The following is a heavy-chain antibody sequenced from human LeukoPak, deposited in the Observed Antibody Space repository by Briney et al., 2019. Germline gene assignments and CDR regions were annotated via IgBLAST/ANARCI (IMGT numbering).Heavy chain of an antibody. CDR3: ARDNYDSSGPYYFDY. V-gene: IGHV3-48*04. CDR1: GFTFSNHG. Sequence: GGSLRLSCAASGFTFSNHGMNWVRQAPGKGLEWVSYISSSGTTIYYADSVKGRFTISRDNAKNSLYLQMISLRAEDTAVYSCARDNYDSSGPYYFDYWGQGTLVTVSS. D-gene: IGHD3-22*01. CDR2: ISSSGTTI. J-gene: IGHJ4*02.